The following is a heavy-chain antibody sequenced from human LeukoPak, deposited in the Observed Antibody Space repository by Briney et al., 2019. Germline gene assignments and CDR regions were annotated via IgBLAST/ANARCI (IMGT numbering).Heavy chain of an antibody. CDR3: ARIVTSGYYFFDS. D-gene: IGHD3-22*01. CDR1: GGSISSYY. J-gene: IGHJ4*02. V-gene: IGHV4-59*08. Sequence: SETLSLTCTVSGGSISSYYWSWIRQPPGKGLEWIGYIYYTGSTNYNPSLKSRVTISVDTSKNPFSLNLSSVTAADTAVYYCARIVTSGYYFFDSWGQGTLVTVSS. CDR2: IYYTGST.